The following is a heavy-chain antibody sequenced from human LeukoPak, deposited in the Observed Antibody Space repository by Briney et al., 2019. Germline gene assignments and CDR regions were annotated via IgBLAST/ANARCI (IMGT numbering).Heavy chain of an antibody. Sequence: GRSLRLSCAASGFTFDDYAMHWVRQAPGKGLQWVSGISWNSGSICYADSVKGRFTISRDNAKNSLYLQMNSLRAEDMALYYFAKDNSGSYYAGYFDYWGQGTLVTVSS. CDR2: ISWNSGSI. CDR3: AKDNSGSYYAGYFDY. V-gene: IGHV3-9*03. D-gene: IGHD1-26*01. CDR1: GFTFDDYA. J-gene: IGHJ4*02.